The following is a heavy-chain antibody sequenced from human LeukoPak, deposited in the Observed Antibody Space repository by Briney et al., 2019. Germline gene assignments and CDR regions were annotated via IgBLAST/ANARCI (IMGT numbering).Heavy chain of an antibody. CDR2: IIPIFGTA. D-gene: IGHD3-3*01. V-gene: IGHV1-69*05. CDR3: ARGQKYYDFWSGYESSNDAFDI. J-gene: IGHJ3*02. Sequence: SVKVSCKASGGTFSSYAISWVRQAPGQGLEWMGGIIPIFGTANYAQKFQGRVTITTDESTSTAYMELSSLRSEDTAVYYCARGQKYYDFWSGYESSNDAFDIWGQGTMVTVSS. CDR1: GGTFSSYA.